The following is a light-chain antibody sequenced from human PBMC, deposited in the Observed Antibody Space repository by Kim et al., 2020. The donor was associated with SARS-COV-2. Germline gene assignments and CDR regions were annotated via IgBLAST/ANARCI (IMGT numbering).Light chain of an antibody. CDR1: SGRFASSY. CDR3: QSYDDTNVV. V-gene: IGLV6-57*03. Sequence: GGTVTISCTRSSGRFASSYVQWFQPRPGSVPTTVIFEDYKRPSGVPDRFSGSVDSSSNSASLTISGLQTEDEGNYYCQSYDDTNVVFGGGTQLTVL. CDR2: EDY. J-gene: IGLJ3*02.